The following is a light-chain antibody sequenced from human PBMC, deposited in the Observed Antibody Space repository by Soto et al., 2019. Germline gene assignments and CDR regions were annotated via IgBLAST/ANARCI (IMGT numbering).Light chain of an antibody. Sequence: EIVMTQSPATLSVSPEERAALSCRASQSVSSNLAWYQQKPGQAPRLLIYGASTRATGIPARFSGSGSGTEFTLTISSLQSEDFAVYYCQQYNNWPRWTFGQGT. CDR3: QQYNNWPRWT. CDR1: QSVSSN. J-gene: IGKJ1*01. V-gene: IGKV3-15*01. CDR2: GAS.